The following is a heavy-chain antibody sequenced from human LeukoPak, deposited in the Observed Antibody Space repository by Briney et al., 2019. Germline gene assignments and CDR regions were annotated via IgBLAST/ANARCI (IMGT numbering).Heavy chain of an antibody. J-gene: IGHJ6*03. D-gene: IGHD3-3*01. CDR3: ARNLVDYDFWSGNYYYYMDV. CDR1: GFTFSTYW. V-gene: IGHV3-7*01. CDR2: IKQDGSEE. Sequence: PGGSLRLSCAASGFTFSTYWMNWVRQAPGKGLEWVANIKQDGSEEYYVDSVKGRFTISRDNAKNSLYLQMNSLRAEDMAVYYCARNLVDYDFWSGNYYYYMDVWRKGTTVTVSS.